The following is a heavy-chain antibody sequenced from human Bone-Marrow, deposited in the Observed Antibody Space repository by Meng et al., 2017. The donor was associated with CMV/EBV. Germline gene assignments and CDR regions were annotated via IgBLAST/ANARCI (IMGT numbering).Heavy chain of an antibody. CDR2: IYYSGST. CDR3: ARGPPPALVVVPAAKNWFDP. D-gene: IGHD2-2*01. CDR1: GGSVSSGSYY. Sequence: SETLSLTCTVSGGSVSSGSYYWSWIRQPPGKGLEWIGYIYYSGSTNYNPSLKSRVTISVDTSKNQFSLKLSSVTAADTAVYYCARGPPPALVVVPAAKNWFDPWGQGTLVTVSS. J-gene: IGHJ5*02. V-gene: IGHV4-61*01.